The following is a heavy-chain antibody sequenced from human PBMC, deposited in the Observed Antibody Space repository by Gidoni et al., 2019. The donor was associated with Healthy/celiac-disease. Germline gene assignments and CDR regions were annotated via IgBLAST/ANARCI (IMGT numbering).Heavy chain of an antibody. D-gene: IGHD2-15*01. V-gene: IGHV4-31*03. CDR2: LYYSGST. Sequence: QVQLQESGPGLVKPSQTLSLTCTVSGGSISSGGYSWSWIRQHPGKGLEWIGYLYYSGSTYYNPSLKSRVTISVDTSKNQFSLKLSSVTAADTAVYYCAREAPCLWCSGGRGYYMDVWGKGTTVTVSS. J-gene: IGHJ6*03. CDR3: AREAPCLWCSGGRGYYMDV. CDR1: GGSISSGGYS.